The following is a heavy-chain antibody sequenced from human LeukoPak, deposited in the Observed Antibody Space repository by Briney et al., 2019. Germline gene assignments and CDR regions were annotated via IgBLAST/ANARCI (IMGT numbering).Heavy chain of an antibody. CDR1: GGTFSSYA. D-gene: IGHD6-19*01. J-gene: IGHJ4*02. CDR2: IIPIFGTA. V-gene: IGHV1-69*01. CDR3: ARLAAVAGTYYFDY. Sequence: SVKVSCKASGGTFSSYAISWVRQAPGQGLAWMGGIIPIFGTANYAQKFQGRVTITADESTSTAYMELSSLRSEDTAVYYCARLAAVAGTYYFDYWGQGTLVTVSS.